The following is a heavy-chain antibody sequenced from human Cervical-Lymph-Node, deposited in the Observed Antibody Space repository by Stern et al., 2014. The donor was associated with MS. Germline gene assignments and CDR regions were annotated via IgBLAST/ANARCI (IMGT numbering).Heavy chain of an antibody. CDR2: IFPVFGTP. Sequence: MQLVESGAEVTKPGSSVKVSSKASGGTFSKFPSSWVRQAPGQGLEWMGGIFPVFGTPTYAQEFRGRVTITADVSTSTVYMELSSLRSDDTAVYYCALSSETSDRWYSLGYDLWGQGTLVTVSS. D-gene: IGHD6-13*01. CDR1: GGTFSKFP. J-gene: IGHJ5*02. V-gene: IGHV1-69*01. CDR3: ALSSETSDRWYSLGYDL.